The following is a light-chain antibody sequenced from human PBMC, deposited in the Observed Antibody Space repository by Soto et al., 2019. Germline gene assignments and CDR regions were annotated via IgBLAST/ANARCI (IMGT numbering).Light chain of an antibody. CDR3: QQYNDWPLT. CDR1: QNVNNN. V-gene: IGKV3-15*01. CDR2: HAS. J-gene: IGKJ4*01. Sequence: EIVMTQSPATLSVSPGERATLSCRASQNVNNNVAWYQQNPGQVPRPPIYHASPGATGIPARYSGSGSGTELTLTISSVQSEDFAVYYCQQYNDWPLTFGGGTKVEIK.